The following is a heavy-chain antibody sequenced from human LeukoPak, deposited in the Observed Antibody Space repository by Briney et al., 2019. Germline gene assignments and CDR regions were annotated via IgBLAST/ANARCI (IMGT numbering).Heavy chain of an antibody. CDR2: IRYDGSNK. Sequence: GGPLRLSCGASGFPFDDYAMHWLRQAPGKALEGVAFIRYDGSNKYYADSVKGRFTISRDNSKNTLYLQMNSLRAEDTAVYYCAKDGLRWLQLSGGGNGVPYYFDYWGQGTLVTVSS. D-gene: IGHD5-24*01. V-gene: IGHV3-30*02. CDR1: GFPFDDYA. CDR3: AKDGLRWLQLSGGGNGVPYYFDY. J-gene: IGHJ4*01.